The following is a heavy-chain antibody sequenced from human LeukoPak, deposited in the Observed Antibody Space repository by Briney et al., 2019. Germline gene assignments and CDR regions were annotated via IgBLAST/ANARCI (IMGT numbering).Heavy chain of an antibody. CDR3: ARGGYRGYDGVYGMDV. CDR1: GFTVSSNY. J-gene: IGHJ6*02. CDR2: IYSGGST. D-gene: IGHD5-12*01. Sequence: GGSLRLSCAASGFTVSSNYMSWVHQGPGKGLEWVSVIYSGGSTYYADSVKGRFTISRDNSKKTLYLQMKSLRAEDTAVYYCARGGYRGYDGVYGMDVWGQGTTVTVSS. V-gene: IGHV3-66*01.